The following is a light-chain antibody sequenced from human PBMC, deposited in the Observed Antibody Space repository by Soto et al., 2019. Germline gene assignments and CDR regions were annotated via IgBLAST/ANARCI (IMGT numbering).Light chain of an antibody. CDR3: LLSYSGARGV. Sequence: QTVVTQEPSLTVSPGGTVTLTCGSSTGAVTSGHYPYWFQQKPGQAPRTLIYDTSNKHSWTPARFSGSLLGGNAALTLSGAQPEDEAEYYCLLSYSGARGVFGTGTKLTVL. J-gene: IGLJ1*01. V-gene: IGLV7-46*01. CDR2: DTS. CDR1: TGAVTSGHY.